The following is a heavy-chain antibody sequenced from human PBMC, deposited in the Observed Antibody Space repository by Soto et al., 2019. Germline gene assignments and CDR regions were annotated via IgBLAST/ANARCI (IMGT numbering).Heavy chain of an antibody. CDR1: VCTFISYS. CDR3: AKNVKWLGELFSWFEH. J-gene: IGHJ5*02. Sequence: PVVSLRRSCSSSVCTFISYSISWFRQAPVKGLEWVSAISGSGGSTYYADSVKGRFTISRDNSKNTLYLQMNSLRAEDTSVYYCAKNVKWLGELFSWFEHCGKGNLVTVSS. V-gene: IGHV3-23*01. D-gene: IGHD3-10*01. CDR2: ISGSGGST.